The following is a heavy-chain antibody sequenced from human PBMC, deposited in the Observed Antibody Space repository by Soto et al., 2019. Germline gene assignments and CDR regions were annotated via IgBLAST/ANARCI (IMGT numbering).Heavy chain of an antibody. CDR2: IFWKSGGT. V-gene: IGHV3-9*01. Sequence: EVQLVESGGGLVQPGTSLRLSCEVSGLRIDDYAMHWVRQVPGKGLEWVSGIFWKSGGTGYADSVKGRFTISRDRAKNYLYMQMNSLRGEDTALYYCVKDTKPAGADVWGQGTPVTVSS. CDR1: GLRIDDYA. CDR3: VKDTKPAGADV. J-gene: IGHJ6*02.